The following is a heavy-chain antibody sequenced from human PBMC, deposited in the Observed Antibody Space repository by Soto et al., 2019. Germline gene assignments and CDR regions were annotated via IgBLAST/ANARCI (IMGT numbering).Heavy chain of an antibody. V-gene: IGHV1-2*04. Sequence: ASVKVSCKASGYTFTSYGISWVRQAPGQGLEWMGRINPKSGGTSTAQKFQGWVTMTTDTSISTASMELTRLTSDDTAIYYCARGDSTDCSNGVCSFFYNHDMNVWGQGTTVTVSS. J-gene: IGHJ6*02. CDR3: ARGDSTDCSNGVCSFFYNHDMNV. D-gene: IGHD2-8*01. CDR1: GYTFTSYG. CDR2: INPKSGGT.